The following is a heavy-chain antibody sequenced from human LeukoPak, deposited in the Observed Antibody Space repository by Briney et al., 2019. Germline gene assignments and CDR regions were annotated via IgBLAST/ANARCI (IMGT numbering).Heavy chain of an antibody. V-gene: IGHV3-23*01. CDR2: ISGSGGST. Sequence: PGGSLRLSCAASGFTFSSYAMSWVRQAPGKGLEWVAAISGSGGSTYYADSVKGRFTISRDNSKNTLYLQMNSLRAEDTAVYYCVSPPAAATGIYYFDYWGQGTLVTVSS. D-gene: IGHD2-2*01. CDR3: VSPPAAATGIYYFDY. J-gene: IGHJ4*02. CDR1: GFTFSSYA.